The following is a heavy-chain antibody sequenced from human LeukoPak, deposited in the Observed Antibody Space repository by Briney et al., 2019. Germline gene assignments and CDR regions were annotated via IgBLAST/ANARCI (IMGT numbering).Heavy chain of an antibody. D-gene: IGHD6-6*01. CDR2: ITGGGDDT. CDR1: GFTFSTCA. V-gene: IGHV3-23*01. Sequence: PGGSLRLSCTASGFTFSTCAMSWVRQAPGKGLEWFSAITGGGDDTYYADSVKGRFTISRDNSKNTLYLQMNSLRVEDTAVYYCAKGSSSSRPYYFDYWGQGALVTVSS. CDR3: AKGSSSSRPYYFDY. J-gene: IGHJ4*02.